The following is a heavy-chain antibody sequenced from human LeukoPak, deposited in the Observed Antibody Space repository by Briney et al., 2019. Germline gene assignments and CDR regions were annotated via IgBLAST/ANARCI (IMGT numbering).Heavy chain of an antibody. CDR3: ARDRIQLWLGPGGVFDY. CDR2: IYHSGST. J-gene: IGHJ4*02. CDR1: GYSISSGYY. Sequence: SETLSLTCTVSGYSISSGYYWGWIRQPPGKGLEWIGSIYHSGSTYYNPSLKSRVTISVDTSKNQFSLKLSSVTAADTAVYYCARDRIQLWLGPGGVFDYWGQGTLVTVSS. D-gene: IGHD5-18*01. V-gene: IGHV4-38-2*02.